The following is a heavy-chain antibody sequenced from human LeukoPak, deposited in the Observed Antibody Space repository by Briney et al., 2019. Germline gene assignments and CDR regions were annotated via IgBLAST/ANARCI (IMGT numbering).Heavy chain of an antibody. Sequence: GGSLRLSCAASGFTFTSYAMSWVRQAPGKGLEWISAISGSGGSTCYADSVKGRFTISRDNSKNTLYLQMNSLRAEDTAVYYCAKDRFYDTTTTGAFDIWGQGTMVTVSS. CDR3: AKDRFYDTTTTGAFDI. J-gene: IGHJ3*02. CDR2: ISGSGGST. CDR1: GFTFTSYA. V-gene: IGHV3-23*01. D-gene: IGHD3-22*01.